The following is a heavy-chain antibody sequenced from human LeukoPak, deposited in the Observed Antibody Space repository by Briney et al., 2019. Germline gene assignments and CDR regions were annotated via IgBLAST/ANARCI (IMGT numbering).Heavy chain of an antibody. V-gene: IGHV3-21*01. CDR3: ARERYNYGPGEVDY. Sequence: PGGSLRLSCAASGFTFSSYGMHWVRQAPGKGLEWVSSISTSSSYIYYADSVKGRFTISRDNAKKSLYLQMDSLRAEDTAVYYCARERYNYGPGEVDYWGQGTLVTVSS. D-gene: IGHD3-10*01. CDR1: GFTFSSYG. J-gene: IGHJ4*02. CDR2: ISTSSSYI.